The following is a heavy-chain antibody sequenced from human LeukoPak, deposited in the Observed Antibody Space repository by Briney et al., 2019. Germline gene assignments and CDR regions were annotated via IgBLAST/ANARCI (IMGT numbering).Heavy chain of an antibody. Sequence: PGGSLRLSCAASGFTFSSYALSWVRQAPGKGLEWVSGISGGGGNTYYADSVKGRFTISRDNLKNTLYLQMNSLRAEDTAVYYCAKVGARGCSSSTCFIYWGQGTLVTVSS. CDR2: ISGGGGNT. J-gene: IGHJ4*02. CDR3: AKVGARGCSSSTCFIY. D-gene: IGHD2-2*01. CDR1: GFTFSSYA. V-gene: IGHV3-23*01.